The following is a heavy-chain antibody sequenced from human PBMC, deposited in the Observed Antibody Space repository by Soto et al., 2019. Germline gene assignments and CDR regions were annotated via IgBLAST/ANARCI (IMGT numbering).Heavy chain of an antibody. J-gene: IGHJ4*02. CDR2: MYHSGSN. V-gene: IGHV4-30-2*01. Sequence: QLQLQESGSGLVKPSQTLSLTCAVSGGSMSSGGYSWSWIRQPPGKGLEWIGYMYHSGSNYYNPSLKRRVTLSLDRSQHPLSLKLNSVTAAATAVSSCARGPPFGRWGPGTLVTVSS. CDR3: ARGPPFGR. CDR1: GGSMSSGGYS. D-gene: IGHD3-3*01.